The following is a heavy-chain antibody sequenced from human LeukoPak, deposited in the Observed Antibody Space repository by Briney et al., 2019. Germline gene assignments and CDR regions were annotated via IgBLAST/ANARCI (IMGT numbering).Heavy chain of an antibody. CDR1: GITLSNHG. CDR3: AKRGVVIRVILVGFHKEAYYFDS. CDR2: IGGSGGRT. J-gene: IGHJ4*02. D-gene: IGHD3-22*01. Sequence: PGGSLRLSCAVSGITLSNHGMSWVRQAPGKGLEWVAGIGGSGGRTNYADSVKGRFTISRDNPKNTLYLQMNSLRAEDTAVYFCAKRGVVIRVILVGFHKEAYYFDSWGQGALVIVSS. V-gene: IGHV3-23*01.